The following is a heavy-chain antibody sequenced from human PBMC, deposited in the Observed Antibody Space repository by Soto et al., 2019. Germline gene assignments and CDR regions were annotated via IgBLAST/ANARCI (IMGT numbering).Heavy chain of an antibody. CDR1: GDSISNLDYF. V-gene: IGHV4-30-4*01. CDR2: IYKSATT. D-gene: IGHD7-27*01. J-gene: IGHJ5*01. CDR3: ARGRYCLTGRCFPNWFDS. Sequence: PSETLSLTCSVSGDSISNLDYFWAWIRQPPGQALEYIGYIYKSATTYYKQSFESRVAISVDTSKSQYSLNVTSVTAADTAVYFCARGRYCLTGRCFPNWFDSWGQGALVTVSS.